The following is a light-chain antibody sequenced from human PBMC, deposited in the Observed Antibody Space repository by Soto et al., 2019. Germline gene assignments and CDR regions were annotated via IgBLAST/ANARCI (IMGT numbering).Light chain of an antibody. CDR2: GNS. J-gene: IGLJ2*01. V-gene: IGLV1-40*01. Sequence: QAVLTQPPSVSGAPGQRVTISCTGSSSNIGAGYDVHWYQQLPGTAPKLLIYGNSNRPSGVPDRFSGSKSGNTASLTISGLQAEDEAEYYCSSYTGSSINTVVFGGGTKLTVL. CDR3: SSYTGSSINTVV. CDR1: SSNIGAGYD.